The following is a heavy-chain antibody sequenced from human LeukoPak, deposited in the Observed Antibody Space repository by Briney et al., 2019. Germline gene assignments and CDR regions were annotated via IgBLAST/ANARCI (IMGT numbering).Heavy chain of an antibody. Sequence: KPSETLSLTCAVYGGSFSGYYWSWIRQPPGKGLEWIGEINHSGRTNYNPSLKSRVTISVDTSKNQFSLKLSSVTAADTAVYYCARGGDSGYDDDYWGQGTLVTVSS. V-gene: IGHV4-34*01. D-gene: IGHD5-12*01. CDR2: INHSGRT. CDR3: ARGGDSGYDDDY. CDR1: GGSFSGYY. J-gene: IGHJ4*02.